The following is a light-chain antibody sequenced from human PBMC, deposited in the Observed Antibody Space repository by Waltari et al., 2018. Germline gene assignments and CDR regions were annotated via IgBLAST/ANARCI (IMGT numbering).Light chain of an antibody. CDR3: QQFDELPIT. CDR1: QDIRKY. Sequence: DIQMPQSPSSLSASVGDRVTITCPASQDIRKYLNWYHQKPGKAPKLLIYDATDLPTGVPSRFSGGGSGTHFTFTISSLQPEDVGAYYCQQFDELPITFGQGTRL. V-gene: IGKV1-33*01. J-gene: IGKJ5*01. CDR2: DAT.